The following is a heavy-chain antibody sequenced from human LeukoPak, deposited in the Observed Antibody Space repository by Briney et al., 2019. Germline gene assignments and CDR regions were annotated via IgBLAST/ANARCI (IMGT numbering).Heavy chain of an antibody. Sequence: GGSLRLTCAASGFTFSSYWMSWVRQAPGKGLEWVANIKQDGSEKYYVDSVKGRFTISRDNAKNSLYLQMNSLRAEDTAVYYCAGGPRGFSITYYYYYMDVWGKGTTVTVSS. J-gene: IGHJ6*03. D-gene: IGHD3-10*01. CDR2: IKQDGSEK. CDR3: AGGPRGFSITYYYYYMDV. V-gene: IGHV3-7*01. CDR1: GFTFSSYW.